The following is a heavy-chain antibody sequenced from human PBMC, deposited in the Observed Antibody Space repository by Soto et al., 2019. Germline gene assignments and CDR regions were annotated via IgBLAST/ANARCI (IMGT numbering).Heavy chain of an antibody. J-gene: IGHJ5*02. D-gene: IGHD3-10*01. CDR3: ARIKSYGSGSYFSGKNWFDP. V-gene: IGHV2-26*01. Sequence: SGPTLVNPTETLTLTCTVSGFSLSNARMGVSWIRQPPGKALEWLAHIFSNDEKSYSTSLKSRLTISKDTSKSQVVLTMTNMDPVDTATYYCARIKSYGSGSYFSGKNWFDPQGQGTLVTVSS. CDR2: IFSNDEK. CDR1: GFSLSNARMG.